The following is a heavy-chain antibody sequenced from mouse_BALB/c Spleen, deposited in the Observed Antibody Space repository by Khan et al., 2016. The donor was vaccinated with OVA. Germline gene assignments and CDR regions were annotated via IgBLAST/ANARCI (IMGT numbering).Heavy chain of an antibody. D-gene: IGHD2-3*01. V-gene: IGHV1S45*01. J-gene: IGHJ3*01. CDR1: GDTFINHH. CDR2: INPYNDYT. Sequence: VQLKQSGAELVRPGASAKISCKAFGDTFINHHINWVKQRPGQGLDWIGYINPYNDYTIYNQKFKDKATLTVDKSSSTAYMELSSLTSEDSAVYNCANPRPLGLMGWFAYWGQGTLVTVSA. CDR3: ANPRPLGLMGWFAY.